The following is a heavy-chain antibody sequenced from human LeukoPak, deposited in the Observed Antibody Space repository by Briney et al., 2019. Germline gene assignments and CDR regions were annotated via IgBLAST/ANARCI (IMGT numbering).Heavy chain of an antibody. CDR2: IYYSGST. CDR3: ATQFYTITIFGVVTLYYFDY. CDR1: GGSISSSSYN. V-gene: IGHV4-39*01. D-gene: IGHD3-3*01. J-gene: IGHJ4*02. Sequence: SETLSLTCTVSGGSISSSSYNWGWIRQPPGKGLEWIGSIYYSGSTYYNPSLNSRVTISVDTSKNQFSLKLSSVTAADTAVYYCATQFYTITIFGVVTLYYFDYWGQGTLVTVSS.